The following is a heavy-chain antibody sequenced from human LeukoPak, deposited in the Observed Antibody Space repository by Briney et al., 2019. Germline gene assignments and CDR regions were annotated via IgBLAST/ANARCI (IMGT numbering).Heavy chain of an antibody. CDR2: INPNSGGT. D-gene: IGHD3-10*01. CDR1: GYTFTGYY. V-gene: IGHV1-2*02. CDR3: ARYTMVRGVSQDNWFDP. J-gene: IGHJ5*02. Sequence: GASVKVSCKASGYTFTGYYMHWVRQAPGQGLEWMGWINPNSGGTNYAQKFQGRVTMTRDTSISTAYMELSRLRSDDTAVYYCARYTMVRGVSQDNWFDPWGQGTLVTVSS.